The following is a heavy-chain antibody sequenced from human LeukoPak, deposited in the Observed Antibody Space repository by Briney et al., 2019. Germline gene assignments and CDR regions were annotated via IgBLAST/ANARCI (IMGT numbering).Heavy chain of an antibody. D-gene: IGHD5-24*01. J-gene: IGHJ4*02. CDR3: ARGSDEMVLLDY. Sequence: SETLSLTCTVSGGSISSYYWSWIRQPPGKGLEWIGYIYYSGSTNYNPSLKSRVTISVDTSRSQFSLKLSSVTAADTAVYYCARGSDEMVLLDYWGQGTLVTVSS. CDR2: IYYSGST. V-gene: IGHV4-59*01. CDR1: GGSISSYY.